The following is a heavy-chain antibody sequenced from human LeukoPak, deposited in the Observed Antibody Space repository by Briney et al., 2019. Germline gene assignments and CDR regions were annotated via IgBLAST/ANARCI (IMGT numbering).Heavy chain of an antibody. CDR1: GFTFSSYA. D-gene: IGHD6-19*01. CDR2: ISSNGGST. J-gene: IGHJ4*02. CDR3: AKVNWPKIYSSGWYEGYFDY. V-gene: IGHV3-64*01. Sequence: GGSLRLSCAASGFTFSSYAMHWVRQAPGKGLEYVSAISSNGGSTYYANSVKGRFTISRDNSKNTLYLQMNSLRAEDTAVYYCAKVNWPKIYSSGWYEGYFDYWGQGTLVTVSS.